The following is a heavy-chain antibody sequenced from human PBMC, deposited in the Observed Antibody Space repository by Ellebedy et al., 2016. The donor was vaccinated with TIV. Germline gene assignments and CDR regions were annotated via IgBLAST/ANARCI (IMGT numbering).Heavy chain of an antibody. D-gene: IGHD2-15*01. CDR3: ARVFVVSGGSYQSAAFDI. V-gene: IGHV1-18*01. J-gene: IGHJ3*02. CDR1: GYTFANYG. CDR2: ISADNGNT. Sequence: ASVKVSXXASGYTFANYGINWVRQAPGQGLEWMGWISADNGNTNYAQKFQGRVTMTTDTSTSTAYMELRSLRSDDTAVYYCARVFVVSGGSYQSAAFDIWGQGTMVTVSS.